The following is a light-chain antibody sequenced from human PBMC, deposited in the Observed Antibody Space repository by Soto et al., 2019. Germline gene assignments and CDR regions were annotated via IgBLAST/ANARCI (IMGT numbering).Light chain of an antibody. CDR1: QSVSSSY. V-gene: IGKV3-20*01. Sequence: EIVLTQSPGTLSLSPGERATLSCRASQSVSSSYLAWYQQKPGQAPRLLIYGASSRATGIPDRFSGSESGTDFTLRISRLEPEDFAVYYCQQYGRSVTFGKGTPV. CDR2: GAS. CDR3: QQYGRSVT. J-gene: IGKJ1*01.